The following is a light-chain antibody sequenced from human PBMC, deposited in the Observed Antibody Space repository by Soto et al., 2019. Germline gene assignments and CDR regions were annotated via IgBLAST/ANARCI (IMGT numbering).Light chain of an antibody. CDR3: QQVESYPAT. Sequence: IQVTQAPSSLSASVGDRVTITCRTSQDIRNDLGWYQQKPGKAPKLVIYGVFNLQSGVPSRFSGSGFGTDFTLTISSLQPEDFATYFCQQVESYPATFGGGTKVDI. V-gene: IGKV1-6*01. CDR1: QDIRND. CDR2: GVF. J-gene: IGKJ4*01.